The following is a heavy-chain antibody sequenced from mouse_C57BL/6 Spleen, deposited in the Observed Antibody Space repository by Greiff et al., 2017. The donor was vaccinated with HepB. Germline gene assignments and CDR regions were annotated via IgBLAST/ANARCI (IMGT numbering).Heavy chain of an antibody. CDR2: INPSTGGT. D-gene: IGHD2-3*01. CDR1: GYSFTGYY. J-gene: IGHJ4*01. Sequence: EVKLMESGPELVKPGASVKISCKASGYSFTGYYMNWVKQSPEKSLEWIGEINPSTGGTTYNQKFKAKATLTVDKSSSTAYMQLKSLTSEDSAVYYCARTGDDGYRYAMDYWGQGTSVTVSS. CDR3: ARTGDDGYRYAMDY. V-gene: IGHV1-42*01.